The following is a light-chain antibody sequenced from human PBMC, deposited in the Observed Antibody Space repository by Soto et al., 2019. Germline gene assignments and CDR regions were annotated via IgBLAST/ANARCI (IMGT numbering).Light chain of an antibody. CDR3: QQYYSSPPT. CDR2: WAS. CDR1: QSVLYSSNNKNY. Sequence: DIVMTQSPDSLAVSLGERATINCKSSQSVLYSSNNKNYLAWYEQKPGQPPKLLIYWASTRESGVPDRFSGSGSGTDVTLTISSLQAEDVAVYYCQQYYSSPPTFGHGNKVAIK. V-gene: IGKV4-1*01. J-gene: IGKJ1*01.